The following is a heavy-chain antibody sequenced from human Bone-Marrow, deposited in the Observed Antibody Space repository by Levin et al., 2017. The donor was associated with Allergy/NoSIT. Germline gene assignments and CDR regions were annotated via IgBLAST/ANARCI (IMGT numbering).Heavy chain of an antibody. D-gene: IGHD1-1*01. CDR2: ITGGGFNT. J-gene: IGHJ3*01. CDR3: AKKQGGTSGFSFDV. V-gene: IGHV3-23*01. Sequence: SCAVSGFTISEYAMAWVRQAPGKGLEWVSVITGGGFNTYYGDSVQGRFTVSRDDSKDTLYVELNSLGGEDTAVYYCAKKQGGTSGFSFDVWGQGTMVTVSS. CDR1: GFTISEYA.